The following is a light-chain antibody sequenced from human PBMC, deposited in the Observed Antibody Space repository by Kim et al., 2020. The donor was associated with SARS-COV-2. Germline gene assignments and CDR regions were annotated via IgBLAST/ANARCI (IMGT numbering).Light chain of an antibody. CDR2: AAS. J-gene: IGKJ1*01. CDR3: HQSSTAEWT. V-gene: IGKV1-39*01. Sequence: DIKMTQSPSSLSASVGDRVIINCRASQSLKKYLNWYQQKPGKAPKLLIYAASTLQSGVPSRFSGSGSETDFNLTITSLQPEDFATYYCHQSSTAEWTFGQGTKVDIK. CDR1: QSLKKY.